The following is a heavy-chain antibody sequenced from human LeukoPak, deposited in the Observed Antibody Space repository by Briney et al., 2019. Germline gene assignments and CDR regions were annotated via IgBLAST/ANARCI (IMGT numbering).Heavy chain of an antibody. V-gene: IGHV3-7*03. CDR1: GFALSSHW. CDR3: ARNNGMDV. Sequence: GGFLRLSCAASGFALSSHWMTWVRQVPGRGPEWVANVNRDGSETYYLDSMKGRFTISKDNAKNSLYLQMNSLRAEDTVLYHCARNNGMDVWGQGTTVIVSS. CDR2: VNRDGSET. J-gene: IGHJ6*02.